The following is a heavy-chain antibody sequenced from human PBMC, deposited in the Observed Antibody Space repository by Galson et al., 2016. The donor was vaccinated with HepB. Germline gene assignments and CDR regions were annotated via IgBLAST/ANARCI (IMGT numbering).Heavy chain of an antibody. D-gene: IGHD2-15*01. J-gene: IGHJ1*01. Sequence: SVKVSCKASGYTFTSYFIHWVRQAPGQGLEWMGVINPSGGGISYAQKFQGRVTVTRDTSMTTVYMELSTLRPEDTAVYYCARIHGGSDFQLWGQGTLVTVSS. CDR1: GYTFTSYF. V-gene: IGHV1-46*01. CDR2: INPSGGGI. CDR3: ARIHGGSDFQL.